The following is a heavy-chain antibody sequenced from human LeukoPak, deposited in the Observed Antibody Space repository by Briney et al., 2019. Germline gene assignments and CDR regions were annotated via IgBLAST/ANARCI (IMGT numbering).Heavy chain of an antibody. CDR2: ISPGGNNI. V-gene: IGHV3-11*01. Sequence: PGASLRLSCAASGFTFSDYHMNWIRQAPGKGLEWVSYISPGGNNIDCADSVNGRFTLSRDSARNSLSLQMNSLTAEDTAVYYCAAGRDIAVAGPGGYFDYWGRGTLVTVSS. D-gene: IGHD6-19*01. CDR3: AAGRDIAVAGPGGYFDY. CDR1: GFTFSDYH. J-gene: IGHJ4*02.